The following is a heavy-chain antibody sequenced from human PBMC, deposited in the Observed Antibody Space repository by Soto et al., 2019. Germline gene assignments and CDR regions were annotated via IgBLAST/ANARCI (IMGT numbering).Heavy chain of an antibody. Sequence: SSETLSLTCAVSGGSISSGGYSWSWIRQPPGKGLEWIGYIYHSGSTYYNPSLKSRVTISVDRSKNQFSLKLSSVTAADTAVYYCPRVPDRWGQGTLVTVSS. CDR3: PRVPDR. CDR2: IYHSGST. J-gene: IGHJ5*02. V-gene: IGHV4-30-2*01. D-gene: IGHD2-2*01. CDR1: GGSISSGGYS.